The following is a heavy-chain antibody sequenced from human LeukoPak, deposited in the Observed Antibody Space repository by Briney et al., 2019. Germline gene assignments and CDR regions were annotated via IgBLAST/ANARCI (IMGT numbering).Heavy chain of an antibody. J-gene: IGHJ4*02. CDR2: ISYDGSNK. D-gene: IGHD6-13*01. Sequence: SCKASGGTFSSYAMHWVRQAPGKGLEWVAVISYDGSNKYYADSVKGRFTISRDNSKNTLYLQMNSLRAEDTAVYYCAREYSSSWSGRYFDYWGQGTLVTVSS. CDR1: GGTFSSYA. CDR3: AREYSSSWSGRYFDY. V-gene: IGHV3-30-3*01.